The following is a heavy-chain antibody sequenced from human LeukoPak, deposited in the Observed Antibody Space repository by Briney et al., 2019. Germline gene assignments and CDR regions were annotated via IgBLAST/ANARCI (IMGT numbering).Heavy chain of an antibody. CDR1: GFTFSCYL. CDR2: INSDGSST. V-gene: IGHV3-74*01. Sequence: GSLRLSCAASGFTFSCYLMHWVRQAPGKGLVWVSRINSDGSSTSYADFVKGRFAISRDNAKNTLYLQMNSLRAEDTAVYYCASSGSYGVVDYWGQGTLVTVSS. CDR3: ASSGSYGVVDY. D-gene: IGHD1-26*01. J-gene: IGHJ4*02.